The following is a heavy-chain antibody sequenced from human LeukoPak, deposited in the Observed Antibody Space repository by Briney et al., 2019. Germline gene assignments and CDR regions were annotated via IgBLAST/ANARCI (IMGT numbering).Heavy chain of an antibody. Sequence: PSETLSLTCAVSGYSISSAYYWGWIRQPPGKGLEWIGNIYHSGGIYYNPSLKSRVTISVDTSKNHFSLKLYSVTAAGTAVYYCASGTVTNRFDPWGQGTLVTVSS. CDR2: IYHSGGI. J-gene: IGHJ5*02. V-gene: IGHV4-38-2*01. CDR1: GYSISSAYY. CDR3: ASGTVTNRFDP. D-gene: IGHD4-17*01.